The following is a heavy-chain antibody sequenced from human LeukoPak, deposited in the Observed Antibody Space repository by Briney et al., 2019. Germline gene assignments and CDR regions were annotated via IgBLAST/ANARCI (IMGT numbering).Heavy chain of an antibody. Sequence: GESLKISCKGSGYSFTSYWTGWVRQMPGKGLEWMGIIYPGDSDTRYSPSFQGQVIISADKSISTAYVQWSSLKASGTAMYYCARPATVVTPWYFDLWGRGTLVTVSS. CDR1: GYSFTSYW. V-gene: IGHV5-51*01. J-gene: IGHJ2*01. CDR3: ARPATVVTPWYFDL. CDR2: IYPGDSDT. D-gene: IGHD4-23*01.